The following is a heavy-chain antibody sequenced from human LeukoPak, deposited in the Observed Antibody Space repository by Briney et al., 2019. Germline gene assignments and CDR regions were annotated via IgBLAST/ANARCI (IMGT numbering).Heavy chain of an antibody. J-gene: IGHJ4*01. V-gene: IGHV1-2*02. D-gene: IGHD6-19*01. CDR2: INPSSGGT. CDR1: GYTSTDYY. CDR3: AKSLGSAYSSGWYVFDH. Sequence: ASVKVSCKTSGYTSTDYYMHWVRQAPGQGLEWMGWINPSSGGTNYAQKFQGRVTMTRDTSISAAYMELSRLTCDDTAVFYCAKSLGSAYSSGWYVFDHWGHGTLVTVSS.